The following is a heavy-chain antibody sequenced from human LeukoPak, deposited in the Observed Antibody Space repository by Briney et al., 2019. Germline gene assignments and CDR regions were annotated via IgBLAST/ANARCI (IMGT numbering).Heavy chain of an antibody. Sequence: ASVKVSCKASGYTFTGYYMHWVRQAPGQGLEWMGWINPNSGGTNYAQKFQGRVTMTRDTSISTAYMELSRLRSDDTAVYYCARAEGYYYGSGSYPYPSGWFDPWGQGTLVTVSS. D-gene: IGHD3-10*01. CDR1: GYTFTGYY. V-gene: IGHV1-2*02. CDR2: INPNSGGT. CDR3: ARAEGYYYGSGSYPYPSGWFDP. J-gene: IGHJ5*02.